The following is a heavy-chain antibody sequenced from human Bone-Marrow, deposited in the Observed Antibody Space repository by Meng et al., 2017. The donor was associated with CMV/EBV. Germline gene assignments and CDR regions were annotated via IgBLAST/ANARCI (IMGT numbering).Heavy chain of an antibody. J-gene: IGHJ6*02. CDR2: IYPGDSDT. D-gene: IGHD3-3*01. Sequence: GESLKISCKGSGYSFTSYWSGWVRQMPGKGLEWMGIIYPGDSDTRYSPSFQGQVTISADKSISTAYLQWSSLKASDTAMYYCARHPRYYDFWSGPKGDYYYYGMDVWGQGTTVTVSS. CDR1: GYSFTSYW. CDR3: ARHPRYYDFWSGPKGDYYYYGMDV. V-gene: IGHV5-51*01.